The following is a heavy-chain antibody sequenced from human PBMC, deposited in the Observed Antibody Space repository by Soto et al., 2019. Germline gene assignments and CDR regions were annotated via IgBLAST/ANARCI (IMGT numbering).Heavy chain of an antibody. J-gene: IGHJ4*02. Sequence: PGGSLSLSCAASGFTFSSYWMSWVRQAPGKGLERVANIKQDGSEKYYVDSVKGRFTISRDNAKNSLYLQMNSLRAEDTAVYYCARDTPYDYIWGSYPWTRYPNFDYWGQGTLVTVSS. CDR1: GFTFSSYW. CDR3: ARDTPYDYIWGSYPWTRYPNFDY. V-gene: IGHV3-7*01. D-gene: IGHD3-16*01. CDR2: IKQDGSEK.